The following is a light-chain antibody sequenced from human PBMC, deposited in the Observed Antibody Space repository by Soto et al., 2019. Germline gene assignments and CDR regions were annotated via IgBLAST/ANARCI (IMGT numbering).Light chain of an antibody. CDR2: AAS. CDR1: QSISNY. CDR3: QQSYSTPQT. Sequence: DIQVTQSPSSLSASVGDRVTITCRASQSISNYLNWFQQKPMKAPKLLIYAASSLQGGVSSRFSGSGSGTDFTLTITTLQPEDFATYYCQQSYSTPQTFGQGTKVDIK. V-gene: IGKV1-39*01. J-gene: IGKJ1*01.